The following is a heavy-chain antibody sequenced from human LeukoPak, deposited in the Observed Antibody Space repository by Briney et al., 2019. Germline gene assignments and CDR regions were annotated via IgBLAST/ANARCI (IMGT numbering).Heavy chain of an antibody. V-gene: IGHV3-48*03. CDR1: GFTFSSYE. D-gene: IGHD3-22*01. Sequence: GGSLRLSCAASGFTFSSYEMNWVRQAPGKGLEWVSYISSSGSTIYYADSVKGRFTISRDNAKHSLYLQMNSLRAEDTAVYYCARAPSPYYYDSSGYYFGYWGQGTLVTVSS. CDR3: ARAPSPYYYDSSGYYFGY. J-gene: IGHJ4*02. CDR2: ISSSGSTI.